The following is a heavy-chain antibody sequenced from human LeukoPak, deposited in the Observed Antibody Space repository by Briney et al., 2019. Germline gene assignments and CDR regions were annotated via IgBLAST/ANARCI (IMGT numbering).Heavy chain of an antibody. CDR3: AREGNWGKLDS. CDR1: GFTFADYA. Sequence: QAGGSLRLSCTASGFTFADYAMTWVRQAPGKGLEWVSLIYNDDTTYYADSVKGRFTISRDSSKNTLYLQMSSLRVEDTAVYYCAREGNWGKLDSWGQGILVTVSS. V-gene: IGHV3-66*01. CDR2: IYNDDTT. J-gene: IGHJ4*02. D-gene: IGHD7-27*01.